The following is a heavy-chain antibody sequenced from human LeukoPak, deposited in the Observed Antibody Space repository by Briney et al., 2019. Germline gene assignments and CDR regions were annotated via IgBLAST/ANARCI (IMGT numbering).Heavy chain of an antibody. CDR1: GGSISSGDYY. Sequence: SETLSLTCTVSGGSISSGDYYWSWIRQPPGKGLEWIGYMYHSGTTYYNSSLWSRVTMSVDRSKNQFSLKLSSVTAADTAVYYCARNEADFWSGLLFDIWGQGTMVTVSS. V-gene: IGHV4-30-2*01. D-gene: IGHD3-3*01. CDR2: MYHSGTT. CDR3: ARNEADFWSGLLFDI. J-gene: IGHJ3*02.